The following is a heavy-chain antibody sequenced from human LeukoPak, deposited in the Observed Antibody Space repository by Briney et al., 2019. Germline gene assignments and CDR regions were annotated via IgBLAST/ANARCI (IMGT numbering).Heavy chain of an antibody. D-gene: IGHD3-9*01. Sequence: SETLSLTCTVSDGSVSSTEFYWGWIRQPPGKGLQWVGNIYYSGSTYYNPSLTGRVTMSVDTSKNQFSLKMPSVTAADTAVYYCTRLSKGRYFDYIFDYWGQGSLVTVSS. J-gene: IGHJ4*02. CDR1: DGSVSSTEFY. CDR3: TRLSKGRYFDYIFDY. V-gene: IGHV4-39*01. CDR2: IYYSGST.